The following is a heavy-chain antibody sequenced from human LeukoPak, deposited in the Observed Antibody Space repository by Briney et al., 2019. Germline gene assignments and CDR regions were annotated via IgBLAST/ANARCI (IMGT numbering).Heavy chain of an antibody. D-gene: IGHD1-26*01. CDR1: GGSFSGYY. Sequence: SETLSLTCAVYGGSFSGYYWSWIRQPPGKGLXWIGEINHSGSTNYNPSLKSRVTISVDTSKNQFSLKLSSVTAADTAVYYCASFAAAPGGRDYWGQGTLVTVSS. CDR2: INHSGST. CDR3: ASFAAAPGGRDY. V-gene: IGHV4-34*01. J-gene: IGHJ4*02.